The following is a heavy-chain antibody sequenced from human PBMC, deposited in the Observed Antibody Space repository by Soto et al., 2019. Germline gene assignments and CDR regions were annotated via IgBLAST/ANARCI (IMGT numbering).Heavy chain of an antibody. V-gene: IGHV4-34*01. CDR2: INHSGST. Sequence: SETLSLTCAVYGGSFSGYYWSWIRQPPGKGLEWIGEINHSGSTNYNPSLKSRVTISVDTSKNQFSLKLSSVTAADTAVYYCARAVVVVAATEYYFDYWGQGTLVTVSS. D-gene: IGHD2-15*01. CDR3: ARAVVVVAATEYYFDY. J-gene: IGHJ4*02. CDR1: GGSFSGYY.